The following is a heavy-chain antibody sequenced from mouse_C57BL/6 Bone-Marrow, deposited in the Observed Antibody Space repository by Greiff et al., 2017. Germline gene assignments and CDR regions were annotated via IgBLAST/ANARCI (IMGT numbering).Heavy chain of an antibody. J-gene: IGHJ3*01. CDR3: AINWFAY. V-gene: IGHV1-74*01. CDR2: FHPSDSDT. Sequence: VQLQQPGAELVKPGASVKVSCKASGYTFTSYWMHWVKQRPGQGLEWIGRFHPSDSDTNYNQKFKGKATLTVAKSSSTAYMQLSSLTSEDSAVYYCAINWFAYWGQGTLVTVSA. CDR1: GYTFTSYW.